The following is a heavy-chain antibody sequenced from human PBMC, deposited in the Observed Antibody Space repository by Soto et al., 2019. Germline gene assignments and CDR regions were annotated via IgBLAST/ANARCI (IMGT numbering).Heavy chain of an antibody. J-gene: IGHJ3*02. CDR3: ARHREYSPTDVFDI. Sequence: QVQLQESGPGLVKPSETLSLTCTVSGGSISSGSYYWGWIRQPPGKGLEWIGSIYYSGNTYYNPSLKSRVTRSVDASKNQFSLRLTSVTAADTAIYYCARHREYSPTDVFDIWGQGTTVIVSS. V-gene: IGHV4-39*01. D-gene: IGHD5-12*01. CDR2: IYYSGNT. CDR1: GGSISSGSYY.